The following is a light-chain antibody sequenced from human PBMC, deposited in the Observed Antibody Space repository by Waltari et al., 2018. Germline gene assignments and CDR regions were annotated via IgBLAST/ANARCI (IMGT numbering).Light chain of an antibody. V-gene: IGKV1-33*01. CDR3: QQYDNLPPLT. Sequence: DIHMTQSPSSVSASVGDRVTITCRASQGISSWLAWYQQKPGKAPKLLIYDASNLETGVPSRFSGSGSVTDFTFTISSLQPEDIATYYCQQYDNLPPLTFGGGTKVEIK. J-gene: IGKJ4*01. CDR2: DAS. CDR1: QGISSW.